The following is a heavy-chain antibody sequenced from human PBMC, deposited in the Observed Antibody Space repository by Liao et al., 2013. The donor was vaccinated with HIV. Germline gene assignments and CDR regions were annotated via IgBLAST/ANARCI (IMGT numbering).Heavy chain of an antibody. Sequence: QVQLQESGPGLVKPSETLSLTCTVSGGSISSYYWSWIRQPPGKGLEWIGYIYYSGSTNYNPSLKSRVTISVDTSKNQFSLKLSSVTAADTAVYYCAREGVPQAFDYWGQGTLVTVSS. CDR2: IYYSGST. V-gene: IGHV4-59*12. J-gene: IGHJ4*02. CDR1: GGSISSYY. D-gene: IGHD4/OR15-4a*01. CDR3: AREGVPQAFDY.